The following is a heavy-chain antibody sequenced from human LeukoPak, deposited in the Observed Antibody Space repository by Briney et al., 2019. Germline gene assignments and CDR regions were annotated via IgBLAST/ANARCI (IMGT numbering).Heavy chain of an antibody. D-gene: IGHD4-17*01. V-gene: IGHV3-48*04. J-gene: IGHJ4*02. CDR2: ISSTSNPI. Sequence: GGSLRLSCAASGFTFNTFSMNWVRQAPGKGLEWVAYISSTSNPIYYADSVKGRFTVSRDNARNSLYLQMNSLRAEDTAVYYCARYENRGDPFDYWGQGTLVTVSS. CDR3: ARYENRGDPFDY. CDR1: GFTFNTFS.